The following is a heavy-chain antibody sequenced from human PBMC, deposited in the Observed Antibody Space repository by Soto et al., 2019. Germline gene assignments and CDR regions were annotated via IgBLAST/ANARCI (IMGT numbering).Heavy chain of an antibody. CDR3: AREMPHRYYYYGMDV. CDR2: ISDDGSNI. J-gene: IGHJ6*02. V-gene: IGHV3-30-3*01. CDR1: GFTFSSYA. D-gene: IGHD2-2*01. Sequence: QVQLVESGGGVVQPGRSLRLSCAASGFTFSSYAMHWVRQAPGKGLEWVAVISDDGSNIYYADSVKGRFTISRDDSKNTVYLQMNSLRAEDTAVYYCAREMPHRYYYYGMDVWGQGTTVTVSS.